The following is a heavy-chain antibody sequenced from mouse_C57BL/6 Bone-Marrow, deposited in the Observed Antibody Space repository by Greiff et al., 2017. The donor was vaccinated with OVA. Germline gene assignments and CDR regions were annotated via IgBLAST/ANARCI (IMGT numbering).Heavy chain of an antibody. D-gene: IGHD3-2*02. V-gene: IGHV5-17*01. CDR3: ARRAAQATDWYFDV. CDR2: ISSGSSTI. CDR1: GFTFSDYG. J-gene: IGHJ1*03. Sequence: EVKLMESGGGLVKPGGSLKLSCAASGFTFSDYGMHWVRQAPEKGLEWVAYISSGSSTIYYADTVKGRFTISRDNAKNTLFLQMTSLRSEDTAMYYCARRAAQATDWYFDVWGTGTTVTVSS.